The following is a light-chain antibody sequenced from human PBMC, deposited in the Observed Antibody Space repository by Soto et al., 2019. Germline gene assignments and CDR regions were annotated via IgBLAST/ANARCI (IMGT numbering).Light chain of an antibody. CDR3: AAWDDSLSGLV. V-gene: IGLV1-44*01. CDR1: SSNVGINT. CDR2: TNA. J-gene: IGLJ3*02. Sequence: QSVLTQPPSTSATPGQRVTISCSGSSSNVGINTVSWYQQVPGTAPRLLIYTNAQRPSGVPGRFSGSKSGTSASLAIGGLQSEDEADYYCAAWDDSLSGLVFGGGTKVTVL.